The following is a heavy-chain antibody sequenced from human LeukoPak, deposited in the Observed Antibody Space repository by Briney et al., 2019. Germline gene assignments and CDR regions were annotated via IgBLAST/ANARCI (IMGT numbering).Heavy chain of an antibody. CDR3: ARGGNSGWSDFDY. CDR2: IYSDNNT. D-gene: IGHD6-19*01. V-gene: IGHV3-66*01. CDR1: GFTLSSHA. J-gene: IGHJ4*02. Sequence: PGGSLRLSCAASGFTLSSHAMNWVRQAPGKGLEWVSIIYSDNNTHYADSVKGRFTISRDNSKNTLCLQMNGLRAEDTAMYYCARGGNSGWSDFDYWGQGTLVTVSS.